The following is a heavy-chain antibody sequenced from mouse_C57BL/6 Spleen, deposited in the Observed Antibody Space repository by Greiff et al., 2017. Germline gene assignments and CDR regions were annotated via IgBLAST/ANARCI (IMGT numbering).Heavy chain of an antibody. CDR3: ARAVYGSSYEWFAY. D-gene: IGHD1-1*01. CDR1: GFNIKNTY. CDR2: IDPANGNT. Sequence: VQLQQSVAELVRPGASVKLSCTASGFNIKNTYMRWVKQRPEQGLEWIGRIDPANGNTKYAPKFQGKATITADTSSNTAYLQLSSLTSEDTAIYYCARAVYGSSYEWFAYWGQGTLVTVSA. J-gene: IGHJ3*01. V-gene: IGHV14-3*01.